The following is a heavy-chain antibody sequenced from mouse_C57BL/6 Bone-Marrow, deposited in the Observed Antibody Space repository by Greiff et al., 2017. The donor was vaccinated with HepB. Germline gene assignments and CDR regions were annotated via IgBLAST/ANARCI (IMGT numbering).Heavy chain of an antibody. CDR1: GFSLTSYG. Sequence: QVQLKESGPGLVQPSQSLSITCTVSGFSLTSYGVHWVRQSPGKGLEWLGVIWSGGSTDYNAAFISRLSISKDNSKSQVFFKMNSLQADDTAIYYCGSNYYGSSYGDWFAYWGQGTLVTVSA. V-gene: IGHV2-2*01. D-gene: IGHD1-1*01. CDR3: GSNYYGSSYGDWFAY. CDR2: IWSGGST. J-gene: IGHJ3*01.